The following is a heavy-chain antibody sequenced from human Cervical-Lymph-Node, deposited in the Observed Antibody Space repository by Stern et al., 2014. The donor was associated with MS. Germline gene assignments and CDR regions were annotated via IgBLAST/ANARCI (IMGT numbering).Heavy chain of an antibody. Sequence: EVQLVESEAEVEKPGESLKISCQGSGYTFTTYWIAWVRQMPGKGLEWMGSIYPGDSDTKYSPSFRGQVPISADKSPSTAFLQWSSLKASDTGMYYCARHDYGGYVSYYYGLDVWAQGTTVTVSS. D-gene: IGHD4-17*01. CDR2: IYPGDSDT. V-gene: IGHV5-51*01. CDR3: ARHDYGGYVSYYYGLDV. J-gene: IGHJ6*02. CDR1: GYTFTTYW.